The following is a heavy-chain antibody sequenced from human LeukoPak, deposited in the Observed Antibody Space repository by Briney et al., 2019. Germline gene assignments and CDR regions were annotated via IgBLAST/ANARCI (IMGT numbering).Heavy chain of an antibody. Sequence: SETLSLTCTVSGGSISSYYGSWIRQPPGKGLVWIGYIYYSGSTNYNPSLKSRVTISVDTSKNQVSLKLSSVTAADTAVYYCAREDIVATLPYYFDYWRQGTLVTVSS. CDR3: AREDIVATLPYYFDY. CDR2: IYYSGST. CDR1: GGSISSYY. V-gene: IGHV4-59*01. J-gene: IGHJ4*02. D-gene: IGHD5-12*01.